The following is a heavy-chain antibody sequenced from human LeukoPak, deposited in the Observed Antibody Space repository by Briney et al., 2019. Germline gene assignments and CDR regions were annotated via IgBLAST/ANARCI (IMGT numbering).Heavy chain of an antibody. D-gene: IGHD3-22*01. Sequence: GGSLRLSCAASGFTFSSYAMSWVRQAPGKGLEWVSAISGSGGSTYYADSVKGRFTISRDNSKNTLYLQMNSLRAEDTAVYYCARSSSAHYYDSSGYLPSHFDCWGQGTLVTVSS. CDR1: GFTFSSYA. J-gene: IGHJ4*02. V-gene: IGHV3-23*01. CDR3: ARSSSAHYYDSSGYLPSHFDC. CDR2: ISGSGGST.